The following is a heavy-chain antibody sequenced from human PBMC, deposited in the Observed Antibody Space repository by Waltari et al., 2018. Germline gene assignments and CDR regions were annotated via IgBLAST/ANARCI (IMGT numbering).Heavy chain of an antibody. V-gene: IGHV5-10-1*03. J-gene: IGHJ5*02. CDR3: AXETRYCSDNGXTNWFDP. Sequence: EVQLVQSGPEVKKPXESLRISCQAXGYRFXSHWIXWVRQLPGEGLELLRRIDTPDSDTNYSPXVHGRVSISLDRXISXAFXRXSXWKAADIGXXYCAXETRYCSDNGXTNWFDPXAQGTLVTVXS. CDR2: IDTPDSDT. CDR1: GYRFXSHW. D-gene: IGHD2-15*01.